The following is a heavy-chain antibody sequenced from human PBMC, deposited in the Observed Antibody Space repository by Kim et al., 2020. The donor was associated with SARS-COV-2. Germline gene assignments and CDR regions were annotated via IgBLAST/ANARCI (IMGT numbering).Heavy chain of an antibody. Sequence: GGSLRLSCAASGFTVSSNYMSWVRQAPGKGLEWVSVIYSGGSTYYADSVKGRFTISRDNSKNTLYLQMNSLRAEDTAVYYCARVSSSWYGMDVWGQGTTVTVSS. CDR2: IYSGGST. J-gene: IGHJ6*02. CDR3: ARVSSSWYGMDV. D-gene: IGHD6-13*01. CDR1: GFTVSSNY. V-gene: IGHV3-53*01.